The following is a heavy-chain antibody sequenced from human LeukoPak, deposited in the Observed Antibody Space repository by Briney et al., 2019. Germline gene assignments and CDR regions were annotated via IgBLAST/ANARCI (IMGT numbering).Heavy chain of an antibody. CDR3: AKEGVSVPAAGPYYFDS. CDR1: GFTFSSYG. J-gene: IGHJ4*02. D-gene: IGHD6-13*01. CDR2: IRYDGSNK. Sequence: GGSLRLSCVASGFTFSSYGIHWVRQAPGKGLEWLAFIRYDGSNKYYADSVKGRFTISRDNSKHTLYLQMNSLRAEDTAVYYCAKEGVSVPAAGPYYFDSWARETLVPVPS. V-gene: IGHV3-30*02.